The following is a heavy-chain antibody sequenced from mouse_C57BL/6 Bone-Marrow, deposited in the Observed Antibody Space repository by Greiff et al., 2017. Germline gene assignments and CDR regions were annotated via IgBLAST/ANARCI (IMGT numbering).Heavy chain of an antibody. D-gene: IGHD2-5*01. J-gene: IGHJ4*01. CDR2: IYPGSGNT. CDR3: ARLDYSNYVGDYAMDY. V-gene: IGHV1-84*01. CDR1: GYTFTDYY. Sequence: QVQLKESGPELVKPGASVKISCKASGYTFTDYYINWVKQRPGQGLEWIGWIYPGSGNTKYNEKFKGKATLTVDTSSSTAYMQLSSLTSEDSAVYFCARLDYSNYVGDYAMDYWGQGTSVTVSS.